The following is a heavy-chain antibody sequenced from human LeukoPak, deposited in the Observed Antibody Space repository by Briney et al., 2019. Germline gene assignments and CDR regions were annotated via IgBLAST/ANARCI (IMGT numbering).Heavy chain of an antibody. D-gene: IGHD2-8*01. CDR3: ARDLAQTRPFTPNPYGMDV. V-gene: IGHV1-2*02. Sequence: GASMKVSCKASRYTFTGNYMHWVRQAPGQRLEWMGWINPNSGGTNYAQKFQGRVTMTRDTSISAAYMELSRLRSDDTAVYYCARDLAQTRPFTPNPYGMDVWGQGTTVTVSS. CDR1: RYTFTGNY. J-gene: IGHJ6*02. CDR2: INPNSGGT.